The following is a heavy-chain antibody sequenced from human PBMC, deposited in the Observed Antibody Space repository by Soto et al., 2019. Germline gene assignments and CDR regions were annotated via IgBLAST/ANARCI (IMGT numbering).Heavy chain of an antibody. CDR1: GGTFSSYA. D-gene: IGHD2-15*01. J-gene: IGHJ4*02. CDR3: ALDGPRVVDRVVIPQYYFDY. CDR2: IIPIFGTA. V-gene: IGHV1-69*01. Sequence: QVQLVQSGAEVKKPGSSVKVSCKASGGTFSSYAISWVRQAPGQGLEWMGGIIPIFGTANYAQKFQGRVTITADESTSTAYMELSSLRSEDTAVYYCALDGPRVVDRVVIPQYYFDYWGQGTLVTVSS.